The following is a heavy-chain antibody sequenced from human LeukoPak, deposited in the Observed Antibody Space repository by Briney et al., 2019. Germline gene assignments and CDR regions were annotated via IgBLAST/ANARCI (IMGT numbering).Heavy chain of an antibody. J-gene: IGHJ4*02. Sequence: GGSLRLSCAASGLSFSSFAMSWVRQAPARGLEWLSSMKGTGETFYADSVRGRFTLSRDDSRNTVYLQLNNLRVEDTAVYYCAKEFGTAMATCFDYWGQGTLVTVSS. V-gene: IGHV3-23*01. CDR2: MKGTGET. CDR1: GLSFSSFA. CDR3: AKEFGTAMATCFDY. D-gene: IGHD5-18*01.